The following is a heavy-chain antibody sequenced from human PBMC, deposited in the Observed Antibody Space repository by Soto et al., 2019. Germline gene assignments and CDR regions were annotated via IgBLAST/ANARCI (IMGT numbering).Heavy chain of an antibody. D-gene: IGHD1-1*01. V-gene: IGHV4-59*01. J-gene: IGHJ4*02. CDR1: VGSCRIYR. Sequence: SETLYINYLVYVGSCRIYRWRSPPQPPGRDLERIGYICYSDITNYNPSLKSRVTISVDTTKNQFSLKLSSVTAADTAVYYCATGDYINSWNNGHYDYWGQGALVTVSS. CDR2: ICYSDIT. CDR3: ATGDYINSWNNGHYDY.